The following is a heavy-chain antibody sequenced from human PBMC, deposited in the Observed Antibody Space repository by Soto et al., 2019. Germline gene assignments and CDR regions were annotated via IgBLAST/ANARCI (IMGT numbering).Heavy chain of an antibody. V-gene: IGHV4-31*03. CDR1: ACSISSAGYY. Sequence: PSETLSLTCTVSACSISSAGYYWSWIRQQPGKGLEWIGYIYYSGSTYYNPSLKSRVTISVDTSKNQFSLKLSSVTAADTAVYYCAREVDSSGYYGAFDIWGQGTMVTVSS. CDR3: AREVDSSGYYGAFDI. CDR2: IYYSGST. D-gene: IGHD3-22*01. J-gene: IGHJ3*02.